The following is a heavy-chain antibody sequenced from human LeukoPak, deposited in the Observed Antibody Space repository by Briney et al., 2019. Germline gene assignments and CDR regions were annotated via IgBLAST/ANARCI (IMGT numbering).Heavy chain of an antibody. D-gene: IGHD4-17*01. J-gene: IGHJ4*02. V-gene: IGHV5-51*01. CDR2: IYPGDSDT. Sequence: GESLKISCKGSGYRFTSYWIGWVRQMPGKGLEWMGIIYPGDSDTTYSPSFQGQVTISADKSISTAYLQWSSLKASDTAMYYCARESGLRGSPFDYWGQGTLVTVSS. CDR1: GYRFTSYW. CDR3: ARESGLRGSPFDY.